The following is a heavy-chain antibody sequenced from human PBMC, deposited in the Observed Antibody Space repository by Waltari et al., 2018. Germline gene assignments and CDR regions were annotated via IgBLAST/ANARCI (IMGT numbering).Heavy chain of an antibody. CDR3: ARGNYDSSGYVGDY. V-gene: IGHV1-69*14. CDR1: GGTFSRYA. D-gene: IGHD3-22*01. J-gene: IGHJ4*02. CDR2: IIPSFGTA. Sequence: QVQLVQSGAEVKKPGSSVKVSCKASGGTFSRYAISWVRQAPGQGLGWMGGIIPSFGTANYAQKFQGRVTITADKSTSTAYMELSSLRSEDTAVYYCARGNYDSSGYVGDYWGQGTLVTVSS.